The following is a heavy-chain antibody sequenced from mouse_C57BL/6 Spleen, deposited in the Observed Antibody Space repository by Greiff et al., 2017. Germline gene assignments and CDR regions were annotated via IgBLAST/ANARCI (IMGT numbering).Heavy chain of an antibody. Sequence: EVHLVESGGGLVKPGGSLKLSCAASGFTFSDYGMHWVRQAPEKGLEWVAYISSGSSTIYYADTVKGRFTISRDNAKNTLFLQMTSLRSEDSAMSNGAGRWVYYYVRSSFDDWGQGTTRAVSS. J-gene: IGHJ2*01. CDR2: ISSGSSTI. V-gene: IGHV5-17*01. D-gene: IGHD1-1*01. CDR3: AGRWVYYYVRSSFDD. CDR1: GFTFSDYG.